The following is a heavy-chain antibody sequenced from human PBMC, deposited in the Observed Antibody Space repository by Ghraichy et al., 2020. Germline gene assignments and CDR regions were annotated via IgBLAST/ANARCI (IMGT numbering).Heavy chain of an antibody. CDR2: INHSGST. Sequence: ETLSLTCAVYGGSFSGYYWSWIRQPPGKGLEWIGEINHSGSTNYNPSLKSRVTISVDTSKNQFSLKLSSVTAADTAVYYCARAKSFYYGSGSYYPLAPASYYYMDVWGKGTTVTVSS. D-gene: IGHD3-10*01. V-gene: IGHV4-34*01. CDR1: GGSFSGYY. CDR3: ARAKSFYYGSGSYYPLAPASYYYMDV. J-gene: IGHJ6*03.